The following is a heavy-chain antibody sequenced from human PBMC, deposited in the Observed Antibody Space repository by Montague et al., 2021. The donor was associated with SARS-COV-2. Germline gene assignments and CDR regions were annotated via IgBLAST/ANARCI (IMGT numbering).Heavy chain of an antibody. V-gene: IGHV3-11*01. Sequence: SLRLSCAASGFSFSDYYMTWIRQAPGKGLEWVSYISSGGLSIYYSDSVKGRFTISRDNANKTLFLQMNSLRAEDTAVYYCVRGTLPSCSDAFCYPFDLWGQGTLVTVSS. CDR1: GFSFSDYY. CDR3: VRGTLPSCSDAFCYPFDL. CDR2: ISSGGLSI. J-gene: IGHJ5*02. D-gene: IGHD2-15*01.